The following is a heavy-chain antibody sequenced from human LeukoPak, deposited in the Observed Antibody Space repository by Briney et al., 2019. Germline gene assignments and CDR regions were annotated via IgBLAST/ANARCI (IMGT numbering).Heavy chain of an antibody. V-gene: IGHV3-48*01. D-gene: IGHD1-26*01. J-gene: IGHJ4*02. Sequence: GGSLRLSCAASGFTLSNYNMNWVRQTPGKGLEWVSYVSPNGYTKHYADAVKGRFTISRDNSKNTLYLQMNSLRAEDTAVYYCAKGKWELLPGDYWGQGALVTVSS. CDR2: VSPNGYTK. CDR1: GFTLSNYN. CDR3: AKGKWELLPGDY.